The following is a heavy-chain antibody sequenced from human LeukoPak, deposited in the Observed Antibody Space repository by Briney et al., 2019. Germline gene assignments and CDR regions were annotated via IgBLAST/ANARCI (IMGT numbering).Heavy chain of an antibody. CDR3: ARAPGYDVLSGRYNWYFDL. Sequence: GESLKISFKGSGYSFTNYWIGWVRQMPGKGLEWMGIIYPGDSETRFSPSFQGQVTISADKSIITAYLQWSRLKASDTAIYYCARAPGYDVLSGRYNWYFDLWGRGTPVTVSS. CDR2: IYPGDSET. J-gene: IGHJ2*01. CDR1: GYSFTNYW. D-gene: IGHD3-9*01. V-gene: IGHV5-51*01.